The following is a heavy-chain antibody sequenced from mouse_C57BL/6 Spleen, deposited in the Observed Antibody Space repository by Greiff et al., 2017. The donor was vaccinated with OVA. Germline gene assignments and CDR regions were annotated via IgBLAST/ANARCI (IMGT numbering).Heavy chain of an antibody. V-gene: IGHV2-2*01. CDR1: GFSLTSYG. J-gene: IGHJ1*03. Sequence: VQLQESGPGLVQPSQSLSITCTVSGFSLTSYGVHWVRQSPGKGLEWLGVIWSGGSTDYNAAFISRLSISKDNSKSQVFFKMNSLQADDTAIYYWARKNYGSSYWYFDVWGTGTTVTVSS. CDR3: ARKNYGSSYWYFDV. D-gene: IGHD1-1*01. CDR2: IWSGGST.